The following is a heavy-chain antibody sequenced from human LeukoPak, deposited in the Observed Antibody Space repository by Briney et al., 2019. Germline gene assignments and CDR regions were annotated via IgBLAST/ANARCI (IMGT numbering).Heavy chain of an antibody. CDR1: GGSIGSYF. V-gene: IGHV4-59*12. D-gene: IGHD3-10*01. CDR2: LCYSGTS. Sequence: SETLSLTCSVSGGSIGSYFWSWIRQSPGKGLEWIGYLCYSGTSDYNPSLKSRATILVDTSKNQFSLKLSSVTAADTAVYYCARDIGYYYGSGSYYKYNWFDPWGQGTLVTVSS. J-gene: IGHJ5*02. CDR3: ARDIGYYYGSGSYYKYNWFDP.